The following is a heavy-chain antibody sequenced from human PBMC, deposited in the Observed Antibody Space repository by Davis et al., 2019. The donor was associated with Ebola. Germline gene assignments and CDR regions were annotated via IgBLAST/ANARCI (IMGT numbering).Heavy chain of an antibody. V-gene: IGHV3-48*02. CDR1: GFTFSSYS. D-gene: IGHD6-13*01. CDR3: ARGEGSSWEDWYFDL. J-gene: IGHJ2*01. CDR2: ITSSSSTI. Sequence: GESLKISCAASGFTFSSYSMNWVRQAPGKGLEWVSYITSSSSTIYYADSVKGRFTISRDNAKNSLYLQMNSLRDEDTAVYYCARGEGSSWEDWYFDLWGRGTLVTVSS.